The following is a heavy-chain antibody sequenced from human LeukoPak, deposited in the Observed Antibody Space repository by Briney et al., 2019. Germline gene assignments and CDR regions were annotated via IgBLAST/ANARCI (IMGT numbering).Heavy chain of an antibody. J-gene: IGHJ6*02. CDR3: ARVGGMATIKDYYYGMDV. D-gene: IGHD5-24*01. CDR2: INPSGGST. Sequence: ASVKVSCKASGYTLTSYYMHWVRQAPGQGLEWMGIINPSGGSTSYAQKFQGRVTMTRDTSTSTVYMELSSLRSEDTAVYYCARVGGMATIKDYYYGMDVWGQGTLVTVSS. V-gene: IGHV1-46*01. CDR1: GYTLTSYY.